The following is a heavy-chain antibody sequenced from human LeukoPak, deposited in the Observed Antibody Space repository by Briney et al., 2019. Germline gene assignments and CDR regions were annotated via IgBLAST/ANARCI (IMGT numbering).Heavy chain of an antibody. CDR3: ARPPKGLLWFGELITPDTDNWFDP. D-gene: IGHD3-10*01. CDR1: GYTFTGYH. J-gene: IGHJ5*02. Sequence: ASVKVSCKASGYTFTGYHMHWVRQAPGQGLEWMGRINPNSGGTNYAQKFQGRVTMTRDTSISTAYMELSRLRSDDTAVYYCARPPKGLLWFGELITPDTDNWFDPWGQGTLVTVSS. V-gene: IGHV1-2*06. CDR2: INPNSGGT.